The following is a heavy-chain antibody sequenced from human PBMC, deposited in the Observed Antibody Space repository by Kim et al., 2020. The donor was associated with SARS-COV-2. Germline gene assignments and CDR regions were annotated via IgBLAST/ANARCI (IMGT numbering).Heavy chain of an antibody. V-gene: IGHV3-30*07. Sequence: VKRRVTSSRDNSKSTLYMQLNSLRAEDTAVYYCARDRSALCVWVSYSGMDVWGQGTTVTVSS. J-gene: IGHJ6*02. D-gene: IGHD3-16*01. CDR3: ARDRSALCVWVSYSGMDV.